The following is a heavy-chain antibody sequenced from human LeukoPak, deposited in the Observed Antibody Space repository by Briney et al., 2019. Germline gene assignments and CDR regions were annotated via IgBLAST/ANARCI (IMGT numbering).Heavy chain of an antibody. V-gene: IGHV5-51*01. D-gene: IGHD6-13*01. CDR3: ARLGGYSSSWYDYYYGIDV. CDR1: GYSFTSYW. J-gene: IGHJ6*02. CDR2: IYPGDSDT. Sequence: GESLKISCKGSGYSFTSYWIGWVRQMPGKGLEWMGIIYPGDSDTRYSPSFQGQVTISADKSISTAYLQWSSLKASDTAMYYCARLGGYSSSWYDYYYGIDVWGQGTTVTVSS.